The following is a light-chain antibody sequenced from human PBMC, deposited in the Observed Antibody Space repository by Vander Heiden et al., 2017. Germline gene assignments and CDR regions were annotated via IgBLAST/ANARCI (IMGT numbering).Light chain of an antibody. V-gene: IGKV4-1*01. CDR2: WAS. J-gene: IGKJ4*01. Sequence: DIVMTQSPYSLAVSLGERATINCKSSQSVLYSSNNKNYLAWYQQKPGQPPKLLIYWASTRESGVPDRFSGSGSGTDFTLTINSLQAEDVAVYYCQQYYSTPLIFGGGTKVGI. CDR3: QQYYSTPLI. CDR1: QSVLYSSNNKNY.